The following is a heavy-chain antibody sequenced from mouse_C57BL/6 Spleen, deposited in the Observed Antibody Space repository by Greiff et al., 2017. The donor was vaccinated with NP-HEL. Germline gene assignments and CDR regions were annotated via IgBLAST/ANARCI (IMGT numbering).Heavy chain of an antibody. CDR1: GYAFSSSW. CDR2: IYPGDGDT. V-gene: IGHV1-82*01. CDR3: ARPYDYEPPWFAY. D-gene: IGHD2-4*01. Sequence: VKLQQSGPELVKPGASVKISCKASGYAFSSSWMNWVKQRPGKGLEWIGRIYPGDGDTNYNGKFKGKATLTADKSSSTAYMQLSSLTSEDSAVYCCARPYDYEPPWFAYWGQGTLVTVSA. J-gene: IGHJ3*01.